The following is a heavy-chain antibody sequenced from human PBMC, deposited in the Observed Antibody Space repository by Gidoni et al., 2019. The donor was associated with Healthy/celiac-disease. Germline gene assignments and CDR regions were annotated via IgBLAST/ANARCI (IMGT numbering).Heavy chain of an antibody. CDR2: ISYDGSNK. J-gene: IGHJ5*02. V-gene: IGHV3-30-3*01. CDR1: GFAFCSYA. D-gene: IGHD3-3*01. CDR3: ARARYEEDFTNWFDP. Sequence: QVQLVESGGGVVQPGRSLRLSCAASGFAFCSYAMHWVRQAPGKGLEWVAVISYDGSNKYYADSVKGRFTISRDNSKNTLYLQMNSLRAEDTAVYYCARARYEEDFTNWFDPWGQGTLVTVSS.